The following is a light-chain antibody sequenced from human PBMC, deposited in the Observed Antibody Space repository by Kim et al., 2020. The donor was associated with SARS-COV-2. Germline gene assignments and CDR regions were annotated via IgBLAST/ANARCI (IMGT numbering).Light chain of an antibody. Sequence: VTISCTGSSSNIGAGYDVHWYQQLPGMAPKLLIYRNRNRPSGVPDRFSGSRSGTSASLAITGLRAEDEADYYCQSYDSSLSGSRVFGGGTQLTVL. CDR1: SSNIGAGYD. CDR2: RNR. CDR3: QSYDSSLSGSRV. V-gene: IGLV1-40*01. J-gene: IGLJ3*02.